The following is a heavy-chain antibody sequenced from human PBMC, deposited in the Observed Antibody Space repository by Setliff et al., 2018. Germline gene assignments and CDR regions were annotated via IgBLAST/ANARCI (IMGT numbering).Heavy chain of an antibody. CDR3: ARGALEYQLRPFDY. D-gene: IGHD2-2*01. CDR1: GFTFSSYW. J-gene: IGHJ4*02. CDR2: IKQDGSEK. Sequence: PGGSLRLSCAASGFTFSSYWMSWVRQAPGKGLEWVANIKQDGSEKYYVDSVKGRFTISRDNAKNSLYLQMNSLRAEDTAVYYCARGALEYQLRPFDYWGQGTLVTVSS. V-gene: IGHV3-7*01.